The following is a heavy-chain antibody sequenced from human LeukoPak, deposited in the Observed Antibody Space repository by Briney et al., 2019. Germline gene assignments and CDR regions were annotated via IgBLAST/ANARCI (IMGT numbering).Heavy chain of an antibody. V-gene: IGHV4-59*01. CDR3: ARGVVIPPQTFDY. D-gene: IGHD2-21*01. Sequence: WETLSLTCTVSGGSISSYYWSWIRQPPGKGLEWIGYIYYSGSTNYNPSLKSRVTISVDTSKNQFSLKLSSVTAADTAVYYCARGVVIPPQTFDYWGQGTLVTVSS. CDR1: GGSISSYY. CDR2: IYYSGST. J-gene: IGHJ4*02.